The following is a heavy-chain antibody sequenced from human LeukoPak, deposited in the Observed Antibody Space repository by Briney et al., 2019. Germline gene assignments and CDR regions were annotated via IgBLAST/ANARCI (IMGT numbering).Heavy chain of an antibody. V-gene: IGHV4-34*01. Sequence: SETLSLTCAVYGGTFSGYYWSWIRQSPGKGLEWIGEINPGGSTNYNPSLESRVIISVDTSKNQFSLKMDSVRAADTAVYYRAREDCSGGDCTSFDYWGQGTLVTVSS. CDR1: GGTFSGYY. CDR2: INPGGST. D-gene: IGHD2-15*01. J-gene: IGHJ4*02. CDR3: AREDCSGGDCTSFDY.